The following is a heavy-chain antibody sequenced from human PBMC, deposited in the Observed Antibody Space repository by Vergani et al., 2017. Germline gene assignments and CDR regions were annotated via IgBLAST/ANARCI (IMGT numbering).Heavy chain of an antibody. J-gene: IGHJ3*02. Sequence: EVQLLESGGDLVQPGGSLRLSCAASGFTFIMHAMSWVRQAPGKGLEWVSTLSASDRRTHYTDSVKGLFTISRDISKNTLFLHINSLRPEDTAVYYCAKVGRSEVAGTFGAFDIWGQGTMVTVSS. D-gene: IGHD6-19*01. V-gene: IGHV3-23*01. CDR1: GFTFIMHA. CDR2: LSASDRRT. CDR3: AKVGRSEVAGTFGAFDI.